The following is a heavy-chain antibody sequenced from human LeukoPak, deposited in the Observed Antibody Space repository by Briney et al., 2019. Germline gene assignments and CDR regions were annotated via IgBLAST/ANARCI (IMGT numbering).Heavy chain of an antibody. Sequence: GGSLRLSCAASGFTVSSNYMSWVRQAPGKGLEWVSVIYGGGSTYYADSVKGRFTISRDNSKNTLYLQMNSLRAEDTAVYYCARDSYYGSGSYYRYTFDYRGQGTLVTVSS. D-gene: IGHD3-10*01. CDR1: GFTVSSNY. CDR2: IYGGGST. V-gene: IGHV3-53*01. CDR3: ARDSYYGSGSYYRYTFDY. J-gene: IGHJ4*02.